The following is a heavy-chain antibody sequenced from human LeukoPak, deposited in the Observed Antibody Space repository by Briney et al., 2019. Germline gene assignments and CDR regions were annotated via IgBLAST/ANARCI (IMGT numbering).Heavy chain of an antibody. CDR2: IYYSGNT. J-gene: IGHJ4*02. D-gene: IGHD3-22*01. Sequence: SETLSLTCTVSGGSISSSSYYWGWIRQPPGKGLEWIGSIYYSGNTYYNSSLKSRVTISVDTSKNQFSLKLTSVTAADTAVYYCASDRSGLSFCFWGQGTLVTVSS. CDR3: ASDRSGLSFCF. CDR1: GGSISSSSYY. V-gene: IGHV4-39*01.